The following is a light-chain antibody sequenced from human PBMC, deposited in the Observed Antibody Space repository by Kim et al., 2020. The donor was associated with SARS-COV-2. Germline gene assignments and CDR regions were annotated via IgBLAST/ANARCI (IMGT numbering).Light chain of an antibody. CDR1: QGSSSA. CDR2: DAS. J-gene: IGKJ4*01. V-gene: IGKV1-13*02. Sequence: SVGDRVTITCRASQGSSSALAWYQQKPGKAPKLLIYDASSLESGVPSRFSGSGSGTDFTLTISSLQPEDFATYYCQQFNSYPPLTFGGGTKVDIK. CDR3: QQFNSYPPLT.